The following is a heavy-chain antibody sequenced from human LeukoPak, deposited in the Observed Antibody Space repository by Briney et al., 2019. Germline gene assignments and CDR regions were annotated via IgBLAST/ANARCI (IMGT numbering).Heavy chain of an antibody. J-gene: IGHJ6*03. CDR1: GFTFSSYT. Sequence: GSLRLSCAASGFTFSSYTMNWVRQPPGKGLEGVSNIGTSSTTIYYADSVKGRFTISRDNAKNSLYLQMSSLRADDTAVYYCARFAAGGSYYYMDVWGKGTTVTVSS. D-gene: IGHD6-25*01. V-gene: IGHV3-48*01. CDR2: IGTSSTTI. CDR3: ARFAAGGSYYYMDV.